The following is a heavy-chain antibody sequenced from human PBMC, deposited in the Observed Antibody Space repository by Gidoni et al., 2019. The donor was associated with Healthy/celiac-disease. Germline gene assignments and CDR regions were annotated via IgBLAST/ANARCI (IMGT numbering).Heavy chain of an antibody. Sequence: QVQLVESGGGVVQPGRSLRLSCAASGFTFSSYGMPWVRQAPGKGLEWVAVIWYDGSNKYDADSVKGRFTISRDNSKNTLSLQMNSLRAEDTAVYYWAREEGEATVTTGGSAFDIWGQGTMVTVSS. J-gene: IGHJ3*02. CDR2: IWYDGSNK. CDR3: AREEGEATVTTGGSAFDI. D-gene: IGHD4-17*01. V-gene: IGHV3-33*01. CDR1: GFTFSSYG.